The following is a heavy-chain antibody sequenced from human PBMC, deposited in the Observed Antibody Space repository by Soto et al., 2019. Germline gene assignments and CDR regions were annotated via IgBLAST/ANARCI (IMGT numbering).Heavy chain of an antibody. CDR1: GFTFSNYA. J-gene: IGHJ4*02. CDR3: AKATMTLVVIRLDS. V-gene: IGHV3-23*01. D-gene: IGHD3-22*01. CDR2: ISGRGGST. Sequence: HPWGSLRLSCAASGFTFSNYAMNWVRQAPGKGLEWVSTISGRGGSTYYADSVKGRFTISRDNSKNILYLQMNSLRAEDTAVYYCAKATMTLVVIRLDSWGQGTLVTVSS.